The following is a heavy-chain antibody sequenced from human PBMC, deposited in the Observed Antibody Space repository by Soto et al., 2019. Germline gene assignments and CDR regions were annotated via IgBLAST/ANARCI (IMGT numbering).Heavy chain of an antibody. J-gene: IGHJ6*02. D-gene: IGHD1-1*01. Sequence: GASVKVSCKASGYTFTSYGISWVRQAPGQGLEWMGWISAYNGNTNYAQKLQGRVTMTTDTSTSTAYMELRSLRSDDTAVYYCARTENWNGALYYYYGMDGWGQGTTVTVSS. CDR1: GYTFTSYG. CDR2: ISAYNGNT. CDR3: ARTENWNGALYYYYGMDG. V-gene: IGHV1-18*01.